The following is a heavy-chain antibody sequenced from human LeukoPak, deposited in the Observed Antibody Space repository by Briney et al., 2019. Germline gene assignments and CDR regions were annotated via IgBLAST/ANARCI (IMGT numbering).Heavy chain of an antibody. D-gene: IGHD5-18*01. Sequence: SETLSLTCTVSGGSISSGGYYWSWIRQHPGKGLEWIGYIYYSGSTYYNPSLKSRVTISVDTSKNQFPLKLSSVTAADTAVYYCARGRYRIPFDYWGQGTPVTVSS. J-gene: IGHJ4*02. CDR3: ARGRYRIPFDY. CDR2: IYYSGST. CDR1: GGSISSGGYY. V-gene: IGHV4-31*03.